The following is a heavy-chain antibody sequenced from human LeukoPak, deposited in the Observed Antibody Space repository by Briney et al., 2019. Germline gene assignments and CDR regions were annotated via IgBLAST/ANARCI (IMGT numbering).Heavy chain of an antibody. CDR3: ARVKGIAAAAPGY. V-gene: IGHV1-69*05. Sequence: ASVKVSCKASGGTFSSYAISWVRQAPGQGLEWMGGIIPIFGTANYAQKFQGRVTITTDESTSTAYMELSSLRSEDTAVYYCARVKGIAAAAPGYWGQGTLVTVSS. CDR1: GGTFSSYA. J-gene: IGHJ4*02. D-gene: IGHD6-13*01. CDR2: IIPIFGTA.